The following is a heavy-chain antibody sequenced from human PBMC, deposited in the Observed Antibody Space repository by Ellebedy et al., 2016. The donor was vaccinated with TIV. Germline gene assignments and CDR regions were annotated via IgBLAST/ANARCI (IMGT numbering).Heavy chain of an antibody. Sequence: GESLKISXAASGFTVSSNYMSWVRQAPGKGLEWVSVIYSGGSTYYADSVKGRFTISRDNSKNTLYLQMNSLRAEDTALYYCAKAFYSSGQGWDYWGQGTLVTVSS. CDR2: IYSGGST. V-gene: IGHV3-53*05. D-gene: IGHD6-19*01. J-gene: IGHJ4*02. CDR1: GFTVSSNY. CDR3: AKAFYSSGQGWDY.